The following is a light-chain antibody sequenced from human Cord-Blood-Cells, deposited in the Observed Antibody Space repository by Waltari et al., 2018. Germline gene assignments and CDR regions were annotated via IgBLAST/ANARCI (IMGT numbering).Light chain of an antibody. CDR3: QSYDSSLSGWV. CDR1: SSNIRAGYG. V-gene: IGLV1-40*01. J-gene: IGLJ3*02. CDR2: GNS. Sequence: QSVLTQPPSVSGAPGQRVTISCTGSSSNIRAGYGVHWYQQLPGTAPKLLIYGNSNRPSGVPDRFSGSKSGTSASLAITGLQAEDEADYYCQSYDSSLSGWVFGGGTKLTVL.